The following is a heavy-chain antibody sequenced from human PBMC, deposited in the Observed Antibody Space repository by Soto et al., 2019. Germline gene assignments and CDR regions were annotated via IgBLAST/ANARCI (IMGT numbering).Heavy chain of an antibody. Sequence: EVQLVESGGGLVQPGGSLILSCAASGFTLSGSNVHWVRQAPGKGLEWVGRINSKANNYATIYAAAVKGRFTISRDDSRKPAFLKMTSQKAEDTALYYCLSHPPYFDTWGQGTMVTVSS. V-gene: IGHV3-73*01. J-gene: IGHJ3*02. CDR1: GFTLSGSN. CDR3: LSHPPYFDT. CDR2: INSKANNYAT.